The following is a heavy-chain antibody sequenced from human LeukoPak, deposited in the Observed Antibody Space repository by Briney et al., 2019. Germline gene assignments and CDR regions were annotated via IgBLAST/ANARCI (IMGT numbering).Heavy chain of an antibody. V-gene: IGHV1-69*05. J-gene: IGHJ3*02. CDR2: ILPIFGTT. CDR1: GGTFSSYA. D-gene: IGHD2-15*01. Sequence: ASVKVSCKASGGTFSSYAFSWVRQAPGQRLEWMGGILPIFGTTNYAQKFQGRVTITTDESTSTAYMELSSLRSEDTAVYYCARDLGYCSGGRCYWAFDIWGQGTMATVSS. CDR3: ARDLGYCSGGRCYWAFDI.